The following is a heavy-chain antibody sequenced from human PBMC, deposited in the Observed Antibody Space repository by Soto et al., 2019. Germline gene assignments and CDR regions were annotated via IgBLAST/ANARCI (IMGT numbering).Heavy chain of an antibody. CDR1: GFTLRTYT. CDR2: ISISSSDR. Sequence: GGSLRLSCAASGFTLRTYTMNWVRQAPGKGLEWVSSISISSSDRYYADSVRGRFTISRDNAKNALYLQMNSLRADDTAVYFCVRPVATRFGGQGTLVTVSS. D-gene: IGHD5-12*01. CDR3: VRPVATRF. V-gene: IGHV3-21*06. J-gene: IGHJ4*02.